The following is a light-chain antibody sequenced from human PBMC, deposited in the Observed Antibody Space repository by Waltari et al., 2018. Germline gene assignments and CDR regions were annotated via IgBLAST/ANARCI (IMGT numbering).Light chain of an antibody. J-gene: IGKJ2*01. CDR3: QQTYSVPHT. V-gene: IGKV3-11*01. CDR2: DAS. CDR1: QSIRPY. Sequence: EVVLTQSPATLSLSPGERATLSCRASQSIRPYLAWYQQKPGQAPRLLIYDASKRATDIPARFSGSGSGTDFILTISSLEPEDFATYYCQQTYSVPHTFGQGTKLEIK.